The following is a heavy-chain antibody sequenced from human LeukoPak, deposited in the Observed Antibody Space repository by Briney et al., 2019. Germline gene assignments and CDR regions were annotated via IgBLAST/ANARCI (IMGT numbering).Heavy chain of an antibody. CDR3: ARGQRGAYYYGSGSYYAS. Sequence: SETLSLTCTVSGGSISSHYWSWIRQPPGKGLEWIGYIYYSGSTNYNPSLKSRVTISVDTSKNQCSLKLSSVTAADTAVYYCARGQRGAYYYGSGSYYASWGQGTLVTVSS. D-gene: IGHD3-10*01. CDR2: IYYSGST. J-gene: IGHJ4*02. V-gene: IGHV4-59*11. CDR1: GGSISSHY.